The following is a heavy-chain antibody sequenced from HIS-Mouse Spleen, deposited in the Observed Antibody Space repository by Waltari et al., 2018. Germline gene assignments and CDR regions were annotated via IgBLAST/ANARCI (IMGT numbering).Heavy chain of an antibody. D-gene: IGHD6-13*01. CDR1: GGSISSSSYY. J-gene: IGHJ2*01. Sequence: QLQLQESGPGLVKPSETLSITCTVPGGSISSSSYYWGGFRQPPGKGLEWIGSIYYSGSTYYNPSLKSRVTISVDTSKNQFSLKLSSVTAADTAVYYCAREIPYSSSWYDWYFDLWGRGTLVTVSS. V-gene: IGHV4-39*07. CDR2: IYYSGST. CDR3: AREIPYSSSWYDWYFDL.